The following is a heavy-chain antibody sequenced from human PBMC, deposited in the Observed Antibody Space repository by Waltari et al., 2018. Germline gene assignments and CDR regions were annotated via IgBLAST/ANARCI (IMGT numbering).Heavy chain of an antibody. V-gene: IGHV4-39*01. CDR1: GVSITSNRHY. J-gene: IGHJ3*01. CDR3: ATYIGASVGTAAFDV. Sequence: QLQLQESGPRLVRPSETLSLICRVSGVSITSNRHYWAWIRQSPGQGLEWMGTVSSSGTTYIGPSLKSRVSVSRDTSKNQVSLILGSVTAADMAVYYCATYIGASVGTAAFDVWGQGTMVTVSS. D-gene: IGHD5-12*01. CDR2: VSSSGTT.